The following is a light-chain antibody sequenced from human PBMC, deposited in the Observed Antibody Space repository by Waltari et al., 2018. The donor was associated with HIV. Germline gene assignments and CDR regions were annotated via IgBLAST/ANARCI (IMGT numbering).Light chain of an antibody. J-gene: IGLJ3*02. V-gene: IGLV3-21*04. CDR2: YDK. CDR1: NIERKS. CDR3: QVWDSTSDHVV. Sequence: SSALTQPPSVSVAPGKTARITCGGENIERKSVHWYQQKPGQAPLLVIYYDKDRPSGIPERFSGSNSGDTATLTISRVGDGDEADYFCQVWDSTSDHVVFGGGTKLTVL.